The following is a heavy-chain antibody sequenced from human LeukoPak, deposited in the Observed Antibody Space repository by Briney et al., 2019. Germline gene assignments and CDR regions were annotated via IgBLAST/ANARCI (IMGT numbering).Heavy chain of an antibody. CDR1: GDSVSSGSAA. D-gene: IGHD3-9*01. CDR2: TYYSSKWYN. Sequence: SQTLSLTCAISGDSVSSGSAAWNWIRQSPSRGLEWLGRTYYSSKWYNDYAVSVKSRITINPDTSKNQLSLQVNSVTPEDTAVYYCARERDDVLTGYYNWFDPWGQGTLVTVSS. V-gene: IGHV6-1*01. J-gene: IGHJ5*02. CDR3: ARERDDVLTGYYNWFDP.